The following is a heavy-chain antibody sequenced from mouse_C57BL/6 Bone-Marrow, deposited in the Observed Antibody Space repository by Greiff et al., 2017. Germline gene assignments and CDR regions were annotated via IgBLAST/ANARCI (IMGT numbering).Heavy chain of an antibody. CDR2: IDPETGGT. CDR3: TIDDKGAWFAY. J-gene: IGHJ3*01. V-gene: IGHV1-15*01. Sequence: VKLQESGAELVRPGASVTLSCKASGYTFTDYEMHWVKQTPVHGLEWIGAIDPETGGTAYNQKVKGKAILTADKSSSAAYMELRSLTSEDSAVYYCTIDDKGAWFAYWGQGTLVTVSA. D-gene: IGHD1-3*01. CDR1: GYTFTDYE.